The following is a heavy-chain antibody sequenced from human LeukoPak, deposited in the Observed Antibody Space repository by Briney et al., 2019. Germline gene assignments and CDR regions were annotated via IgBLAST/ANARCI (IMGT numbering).Heavy chain of an antibody. D-gene: IGHD2-15*01. CDR1: GFAVRDYY. Sequence: PGGSLRLSCAASGFAVRDYYIIWIRQAPGEGREWGSYISGSGSTIYYAASVKGRFTISRDNAKNSLFLQLNSLRVEDTAVYYCATGGSSLTFDFWGHGTMVTVSS. CDR3: ATGGSSLTFDF. CDR2: ISGSGSTI. V-gene: IGHV3-11*01. J-gene: IGHJ3*01.